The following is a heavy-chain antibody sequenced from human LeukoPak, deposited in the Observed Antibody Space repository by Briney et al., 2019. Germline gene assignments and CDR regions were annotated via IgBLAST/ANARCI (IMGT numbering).Heavy chain of an antibody. V-gene: IGHV3-53*01. D-gene: IGHD2-15*01. J-gene: IGHJ6*03. CDR1: GFTVSSNS. CDR3: ARVLRYCSGGNCYSGGLGYMDV. CDR2: IYSDNT. Sequence: GGSLRLSCTVSGFTVSSNSMSWVRQAPGKGLEWVSFIYSDNTHYSDSVKGRFTISRDNSKNTLYLQMNSLRAEDTAVYYCARVLRYCSGGNCYSGGLGYMDVWGKGTTVTISS.